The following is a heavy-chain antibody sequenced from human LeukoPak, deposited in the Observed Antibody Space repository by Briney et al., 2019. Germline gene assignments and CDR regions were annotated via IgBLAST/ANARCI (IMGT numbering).Heavy chain of an antibody. CDR2: IYYSGST. CDR1: GGPISCGGYY. CDR3: ATGRALGSSGKELDY. V-gene: IGHV4-31*03. D-gene: IGHD3-22*01. J-gene: IGHJ4*02. Sequence: SETLSLTCTVSGGPISCGGYYWSWIRQPPGKGLEWLGYIYYSGSTYYNPSLKSRVTISVDTSNNQFSLKLSSVTAADTAVYYCATGRALGSSGKELDYWGQGTLVTVSS.